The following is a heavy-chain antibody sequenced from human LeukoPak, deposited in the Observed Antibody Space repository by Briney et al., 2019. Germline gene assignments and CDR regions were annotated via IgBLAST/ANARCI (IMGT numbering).Heavy chain of an antibody. CDR1: GFTFDDYA. CDR2: ISGSSDNT. V-gene: IGHV3-23*01. D-gene: IGHD7-27*01. CDR3: AKDPINWGSIYFDC. Sequence: GGSLRLSCAASGFTFDDYAMHWVRQAPGKGLEWVSGISGSSDNTNYADSVKGRFTISRDNSKNILYLQMNSLTAEDTAVYWCAKDPINWGSIYFDCWGQGTLVTVSS. J-gene: IGHJ4*02.